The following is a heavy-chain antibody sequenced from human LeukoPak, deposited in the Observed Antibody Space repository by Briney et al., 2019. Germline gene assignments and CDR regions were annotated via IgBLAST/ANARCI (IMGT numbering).Heavy chain of an antibody. J-gene: IGHJ4*02. V-gene: IGHV3-21*04. D-gene: IGHD6-19*01. CDR3: ANPPGIAVAGTPLH. CDR2: ISSSSSYI. Sequence: PGGSLRLSCAASGFTFSSYSMNWVRQAPGKGLEWVSSISSSSSYIYYADSVKGRFTISRDNSKNTLYLQMNSLRAEDTAVYYCANPPGIAVAGTPLHWGQGTLVTVSS. CDR1: GFTFSSYS.